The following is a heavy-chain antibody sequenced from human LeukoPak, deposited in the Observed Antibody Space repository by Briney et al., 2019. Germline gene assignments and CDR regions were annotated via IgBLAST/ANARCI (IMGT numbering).Heavy chain of an antibody. J-gene: IGHJ4*02. V-gene: IGHV3-23*01. CDR1: GFTFSSYA. CDR3: AKFQTVAGATSNFDY. CDR2: ISGSGGST. Sequence: GGSLRLSCAASGFTFSSYAMSWVRQAPGKGLEWVSAISGSGGSTYYADSVKGRFTISRDNSKNTLYLQMNSLRAEDTAVYYCAKFQTVAGATSNFDYWGQGTLVTVSS. D-gene: IGHD6-19*01.